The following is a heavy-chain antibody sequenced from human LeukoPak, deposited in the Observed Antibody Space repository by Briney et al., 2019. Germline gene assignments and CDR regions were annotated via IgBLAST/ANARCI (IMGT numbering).Heavy chain of an antibody. Sequence: GGSLRLSCAASGFTFSTYRMSWVRQAPGKGLEWVANIKQDGSEKYYVDSVKGRFTISRDNAKNSLYLQMNSLRAEDTAVYYCARDQWWQLIAVAITSYFYCWGQGTLVTVSS. CDR2: IKQDGSEK. J-gene: IGHJ4*02. CDR1: GFTFSTYR. CDR3: ARDQWWQLIAVAITSYFYC. D-gene: IGHD6-19*01. V-gene: IGHV3-7*01.